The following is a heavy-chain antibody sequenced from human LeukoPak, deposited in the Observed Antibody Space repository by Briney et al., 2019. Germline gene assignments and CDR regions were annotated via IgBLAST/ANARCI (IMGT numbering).Heavy chain of an antibody. D-gene: IGHD5-12*01. CDR2: IYCSAST. CDR3: GRLQEATSNVDY. J-gene: IGHJ4*02. Sequence: NSLETLSLACTVSGGSISSYFCSWIRQPPGKGFEWVGYIYCSASTNYNTSLRSRVTTSVDTSKNQFSLKLSSVTAADTAVYCCGRLQEATSNVDYWGQGTLVTVSS. V-gene: IGHV4-59*08. CDR1: GGSISSYF.